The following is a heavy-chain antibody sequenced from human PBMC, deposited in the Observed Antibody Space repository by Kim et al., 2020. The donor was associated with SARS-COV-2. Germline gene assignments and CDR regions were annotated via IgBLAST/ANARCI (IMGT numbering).Heavy chain of an antibody. CDR2: IDPSDSYT. V-gene: IGHV5-10-1*01. Sequence: GESLKISCKGSGYSFTSYWISWVRQMPGKGLEWMGRIDPSDSYTNYSPSFQGHVTISADKSISTAYLQWSSLKASDTAMYYCARMGRLWFGEIEFDPWGQGTLVTVSS. D-gene: IGHD3-10*01. J-gene: IGHJ5*02. CDR3: ARMGRLWFGEIEFDP. CDR1: GYSFTSYW.